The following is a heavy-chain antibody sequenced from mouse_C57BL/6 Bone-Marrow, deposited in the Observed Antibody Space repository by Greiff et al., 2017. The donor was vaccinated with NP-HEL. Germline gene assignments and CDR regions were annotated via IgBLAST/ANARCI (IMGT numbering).Heavy chain of an antibody. CDR3: ALTFITTESWFAY. Sequence: VQLQQSGPVLVKPGASVKMSCKASGYTFTDYYMNWVKQSHGKSLEWIGVINPYNGGTSYNQKFKGKATLTVDKSSSTAYMELNSLTSEDSAVYYCALTFITTESWFAYWGQGTLVTVSA. V-gene: IGHV1-19*01. CDR2: INPYNGGT. D-gene: IGHD1-1*01. CDR1: GYTFTDYY. J-gene: IGHJ3*01.